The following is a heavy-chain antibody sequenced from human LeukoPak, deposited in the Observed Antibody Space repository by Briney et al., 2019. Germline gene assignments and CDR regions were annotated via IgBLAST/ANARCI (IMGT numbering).Heavy chain of an antibody. D-gene: IGHD4-17*01. Sequence: GGSLRLSCAASGFSFSSFAMTWVRQAPGKRLEWVSSITGGHYATYNTDSVKGRFTISRDNAKNTLYLQMNSLRADDTAIYYCTKDPNGDYIGAFDPWGQGTLVTVSS. CDR1: GFSFSSFA. CDR3: TKDPNGDYIGAFDP. V-gene: IGHV3-23*01. J-gene: IGHJ5*02. CDR2: ITGGHYAT.